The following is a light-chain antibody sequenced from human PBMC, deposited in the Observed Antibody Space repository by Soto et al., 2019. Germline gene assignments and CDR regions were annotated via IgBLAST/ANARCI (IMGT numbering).Light chain of an antibody. CDR1: QSVSSSY. CDR2: GAS. Sequence: EIVLAQSPGTLSLSPGERATLSCRASQSVSSSYLAWYQQKPGQAPRLLIYGASSRATGVPDRFSGSGSGTDFTLTISRLEPEDVAVYYCQQYVISPWTFGQGTRVEIK. J-gene: IGKJ1*01. V-gene: IGKV3-20*01. CDR3: QQYVISPWT.